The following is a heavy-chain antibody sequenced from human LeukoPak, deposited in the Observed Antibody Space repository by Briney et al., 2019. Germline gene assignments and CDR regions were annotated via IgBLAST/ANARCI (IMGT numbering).Heavy chain of an antibody. D-gene: IGHD4-23*01. V-gene: IGHV3-30*02. CDR2: IQYDGSNA. CDR3: AKDYATVGDYDY. CDR1: RFTFSSYG. Sequence: GGSLRLSCAASRFTFSSYGMHWVRQAPGKGLEWVAYIQYDGSNAQYADSVKGRFTISRDNSKNTLYLQMNSLRAEDTAVYYCAKDYATVGDYDYWGQGTLVTVSS. J-gene: IGHJ4*02.